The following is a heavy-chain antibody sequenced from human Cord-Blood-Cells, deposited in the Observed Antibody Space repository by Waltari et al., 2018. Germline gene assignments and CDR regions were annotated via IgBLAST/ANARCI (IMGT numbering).Heavy chain of an antibody. D-gene: IGHD3-22*01. Sequence: QVQLQQWGAGLLKPSETLSLTCAVYGGSFSGYYWSWIRQPPGKGLEWIGEINQSGSTNYNPSLKSRVTISVDTSKNQFSLKLSSVTAADTAVYYCARGQYYDSSGYYYYFDYWGQGTLVTVSS. CDR2: INQSGST. CDR3: ARGQYYDSSGYYYYFDY. J-gene: IGHJ4*02. CDR1: GGSFSGYY. V-gene: IGHV4-34*01.